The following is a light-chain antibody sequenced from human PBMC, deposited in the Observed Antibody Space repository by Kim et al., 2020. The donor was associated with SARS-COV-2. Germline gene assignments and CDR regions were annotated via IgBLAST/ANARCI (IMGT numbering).Light chain of an antibody. CDR2: EDN. CDR3: QSYDSSNVV. V-gene: IGLV6-57*03. CDR1: SGSIASNY. Sequence: GTTVPISCTRSSGSIASNYVQWYQQRPGSAPTTVIYEDNQRPSGVPDRFSGSIDSSSNSASLNISGLKTEDEADYYCQSYDSSNVVFGGGTQLTVL. J-gene: IGLJ2*01.